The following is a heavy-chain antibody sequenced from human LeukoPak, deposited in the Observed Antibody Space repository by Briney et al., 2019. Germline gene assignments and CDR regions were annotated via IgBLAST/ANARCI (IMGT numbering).Heavy chain of an antibody. V-gene: IGHV4-59*11. D-gene: IGHD3-10*02. CDR2: IYNSGST. CDR3: ARAPDVEDYYYYMDV. CDR1: DGSIRSHS. Sequence: SETLSLTCTVSDGSIRSHSWSWIRLPPGKGLEWIGYIYNSGSTNYNPSLKSRVTILGDTSKNQFSLKLSSVTAADTAVYYCARAPDVEDYYYYMDVWGKGTTVTVSS. J-gene: IGHJ6*03.